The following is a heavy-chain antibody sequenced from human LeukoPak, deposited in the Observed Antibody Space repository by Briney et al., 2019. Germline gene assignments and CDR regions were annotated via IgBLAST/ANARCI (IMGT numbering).Heavy chain of an antibody. D-gene: IGHD2-15*01. CDR2: INPNSGGT. Sequence: ASVKVSCKASGYTFTGYYMHWVRQAPGQGLEWMGWINPNSGGTNYAQKFQGWVTMTRDTSISTAYKELSRLRSDDTAVYYCARAQVVVVAASVYYYYGMDVWGKGTTVTVSS. CDR1: GYTFTGYY. V-gene: IGHV1-2*04. CDR3: ARAQVVVVAASVYYYYGMDV. J-gene: IGHJ6*04.